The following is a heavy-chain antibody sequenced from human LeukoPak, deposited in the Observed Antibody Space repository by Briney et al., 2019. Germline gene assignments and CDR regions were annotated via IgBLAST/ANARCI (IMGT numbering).Heavy chain of an antibody. CDR2: IYYSGNT. CDR1: GGSISSSSYY. V-gene: IGHV4-39*01. CDR3: ARVLSGYDYVAKLRNQYYFDY. J-gene: IGHJ4*02. Sequence: PSETLSLTCTVSGGSISSSSYYWGWIRQPPGKGLEWIGSIYYSGNTYYNPSLESRVTISVDTSKNQFSLKLSSVTATDTAVYYCARVLSGYDYVAKLRNQYYFDYWGQGTLVTVSS. D-gene: IGHD5-12*01.